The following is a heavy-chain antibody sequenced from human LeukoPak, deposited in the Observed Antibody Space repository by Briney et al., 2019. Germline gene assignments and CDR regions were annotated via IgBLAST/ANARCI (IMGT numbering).Heavy chain of an antibody. V-gene: IGHV6-1*01. D-gene: IGHD4-17*01. CDR1: GDSVSSNSAA. CDR3: ARGYNYGDYKRGYYYGMDV. CDR2: TYYRSKWYN. J-gene: IGHJ6*02. Sequence: SQTLSPTCAISGDSVSSNSAAWNWIRQSPSRGLEWLGRTYYRSKWYNDYAVSVKSRITINPDTSKNQFSLQLNSVTPEDTAVYYCARGYNYGDYKRGYYYGMDVWGQGTTVTVSS.